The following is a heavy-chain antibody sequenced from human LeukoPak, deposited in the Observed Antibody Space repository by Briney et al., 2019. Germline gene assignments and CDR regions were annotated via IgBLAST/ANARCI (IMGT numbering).Heavy chain of an antibody. J-gene: IGHJ4*02. CDR1: GYTFT. D-gene: IGHD4-23*01. CDR2: MNPNSGNT. Sequence: ASVKVSCKASGYTFTIHWVRQATGQGLEWMGWMNPNSGNTGYAQKFQGRVTMTRNTSISTAYMELSSLRSEDTAVYYCAGDYGGNKPFFWGQGTLVTVSS. V-gene: IGHV1-8*01. CDR3: AGDYGGNKPFF.